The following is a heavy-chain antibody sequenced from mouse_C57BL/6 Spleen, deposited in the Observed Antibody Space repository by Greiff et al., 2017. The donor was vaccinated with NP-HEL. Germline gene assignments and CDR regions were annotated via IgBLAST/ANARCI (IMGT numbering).Heavy chain of an antibody. CDR2: ISYDGSN. J-gene: IGHJ2*01. D-gene: IGHD1-1*01. CDR3: ARDGYYYGSSLFDY. CDR1: GYSITSGYY. Sequence: EVQLQESGPGLVKPSQSLSLTCSVTGYSITSGYYWNWIRQFPGNKLEWMGYISYDGSNNYNPSLKNRISITRDTSKNQFFLKLNSVTTEDTATYYCARDGYYYGSSLFDYWGQGTTLTVSS. V-gene: IGHV3-6*01.